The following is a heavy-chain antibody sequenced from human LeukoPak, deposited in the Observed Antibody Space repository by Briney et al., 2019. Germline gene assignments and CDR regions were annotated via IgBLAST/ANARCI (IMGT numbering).Heavy chain of an antibody. Sequence: TGRSLRLSCAASGFTFSSYAMYWVRRAPRKRLLGVAVISYDGSNKYYADSVKGRFTISRDNSKNTLYLQMNSLRAEDTAVYYCARDLYSSGWEDYYYYYGMDVWGKGTTVTVSS. CDR2: ISYDGSNK. CDR1: GFTFSSYA. V-gene: IGHV3-30*04. CDR3: ARDLYSSGWEDYYYYYGMDV. D-gene: IGHD6-19*01. J-gene: IGHJ6*04.